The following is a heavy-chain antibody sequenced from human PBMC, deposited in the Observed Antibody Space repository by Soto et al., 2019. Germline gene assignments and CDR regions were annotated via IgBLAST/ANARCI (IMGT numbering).Heavy chain of an antibody. V-gene: IGHV3-23*01. CDR3: AKNTGYDYAENYYYYYMDV. CDR2: ISGSGSST. CDR1: GFTFSSYA. J-gene: IGHJ6*03. Sequence: GGSLRLSCAASGFTFSSYAMSWVRQAPGKGLEWVSAISGSGSSTYYADSVKGRFTISRDNSKNTLYLQMNSLRAEDTAVYYCAKNTGYDYAENYYYYYMDVWGKGTTVTVSS. D-gene: IGHD4-17*01.